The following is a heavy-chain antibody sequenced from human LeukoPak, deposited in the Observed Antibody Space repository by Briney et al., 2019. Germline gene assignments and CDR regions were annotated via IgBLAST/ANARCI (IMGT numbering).Heavy chain of an antibody. J-gene: IGHJ4*02. V-gene: IGHV3-30*02. CDR3: AKIWGSSGWYEYSFDY. D-gene: IGHD6-19*01. Sequence: GGSLRLSCAASGFTFSNYGMHWVRQAPGKGLEWVALIRYDGSNKYYADSVKGRFTISRDNSKNTLYLQMNSLRAEDTAVYYCAKIWGSSGWYEYSFDYWGQGTLVTVSS. CDR2: IRYDGSNK. CDR1: GFTFSNYG.